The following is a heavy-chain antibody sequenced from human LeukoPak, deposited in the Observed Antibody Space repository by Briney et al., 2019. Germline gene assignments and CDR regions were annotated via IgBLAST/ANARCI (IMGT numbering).Heavy chain of an antibody. CDR2: IYSGGST. D-gene: IGHD3-22*01. J-gene: IGHJ4*02. CDR1: GFTVSSNY. Sequence: GGSLRLSCAASGFTVSSNYMSWVRQAPGKGLEWVSVIYSGGSTYYADSVKGRFTISRDNSKNTLYLQMNSLRAEDTAVYYCTSQARIDSSGYYLRFDYWGQGTLVTVSS. V-gene: IGHV3-53*01. CDR3: TSQARIDSSGYYLRFDY.